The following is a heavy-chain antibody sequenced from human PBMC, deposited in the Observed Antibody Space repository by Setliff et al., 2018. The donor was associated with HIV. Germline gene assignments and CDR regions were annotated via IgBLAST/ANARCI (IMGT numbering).Heavy chain of an antibody. D-gene: IGHD3-22*01. Sequence: KPSETLSLTCTVSGGSISSHYWTWIRQPPGRGLEWIGYIDYSGSTNQNPPLKSRVTMSVDTSKNQFSLRLGSVTAADTATYYCARAFFFDTSGYRSYYHYLGVWGKGTTVTVSS. CDR3: ARAFFFDTSGYRSYYHYLGV. CDR1: GGSISSHY. CDR2: IDYSGST. V-gene: IGHV4-59*11. J-gene: IGHJ6*03.